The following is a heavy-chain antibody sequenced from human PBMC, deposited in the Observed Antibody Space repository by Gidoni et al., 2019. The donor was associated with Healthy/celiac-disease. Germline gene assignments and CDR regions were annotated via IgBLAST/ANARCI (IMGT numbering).Heavy chain of an antibody. V-gene: IGHV4-39*01. D-gene: IGHD5-18*01. Sequence: QLQLQESGPGLVKPSETLSLTCTVSGGSISSSSYYWGWVRQPPGKGLEWIGSIYYSGSTYYNPSLKSRVTISVDTSKNQFSLKLSSVTAADTAVYYCARHPGIQLWLYDYYYGMDVWGQGTTVTVSS. CDR2: IYYSGST. CDR3: ARHPGIQLWLYDYYYGMDV. J-gene: IGHJ6*02. CDR1: GGSISSSSYY.